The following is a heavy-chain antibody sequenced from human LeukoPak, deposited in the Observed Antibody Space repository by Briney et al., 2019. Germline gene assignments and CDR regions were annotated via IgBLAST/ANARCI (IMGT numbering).Heavy chain of an antibody. Sequence: GGSLRLSCAASGFTFSSYAMSWVRQAPGKGLEWVSAISGSGGSTYYADSVKGRFTISRDNSKNTLYLQMNSLRAEDKAVYYCAKDGLKLWLFDYWGQGTLVTVSS. V-gene: IGHV3-23*01. CDR1: GFTFSSYA. D-gene: IGHD2-21*01. CDR3: AKDGLKLWLFDY. J-gene: IGHJ4*02. CDR2: ISGSGGST.